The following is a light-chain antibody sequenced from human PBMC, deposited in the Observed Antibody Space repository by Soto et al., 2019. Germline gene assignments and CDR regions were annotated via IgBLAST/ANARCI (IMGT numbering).Light chain of an antibody. CDR1: SGSIASNS. CDR3: QLYDISTVV. V-gene: IGLV6-57*04. Sequence: NFMLTQPHSVSESPGKTVTISCTRSSGSIASNSVQWFQQRPGSAPTTVIYENNQRPSGVPDRFSGSTDGSSNSASLTISGRQTEEEADYYCQLYDISTVVCGGGTNLPVL. J-gene: IGLJ2*01. CDR2: ENN.